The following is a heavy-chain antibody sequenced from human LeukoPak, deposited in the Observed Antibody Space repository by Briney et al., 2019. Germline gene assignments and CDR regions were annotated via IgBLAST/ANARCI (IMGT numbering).Heavy chain of an antibody. Sequence: SETLSLTCTVSGGSISSTSYHWGWIRQPPGKGLEWIGSIYKSGSTYYYPSLKSRVTISVDTSKNQFSLKLSSVTAADTAVYYCARSIVVVPAAIVGWFDPWGQGTLVTVSS. CDR1: GGSISSTSYH. CDR2: IYKSGST. J-gene: IGHJ5*02. V-gene: IGHV4-39*01. CDR3: ARSIVVVPAAIVGWFDP. D-gene: IGHD2-2*02.